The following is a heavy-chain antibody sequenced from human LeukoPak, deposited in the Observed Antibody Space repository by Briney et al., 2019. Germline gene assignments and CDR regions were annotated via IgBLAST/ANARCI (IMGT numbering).Heavy chain of an antibody. Sequence: SETLSLTCTVSGVSVASYYWSWLRQPAGKGLEWIGRIYTSGSTSYNPSLRSRLTMSVDTSKNQFSLNLSSVTAADTAVYYCARFTKDSSSSSGYYFDYWGQGTLVTVSS. CDR2: IYTSGST. CDR3: ARFTKDSSSSSGYYFDY. CDR1: GVSVASYY. V-gene: IGHV4-4*07. D-gene: IGHD6-13*01. J-gene: IGHJ4*02.